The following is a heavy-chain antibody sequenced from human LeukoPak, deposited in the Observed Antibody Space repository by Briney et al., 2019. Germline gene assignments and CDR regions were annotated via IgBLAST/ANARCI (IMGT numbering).Heavy chain of an antibody. J-gene: IGHJ4*02. CDR3: ARQMVRGVHGTPADDY. V-gene: IGHV3-21*01. CDR2: ISSSSSYI. D-gene: IGHD3-10*01. CDR1: GFTFSSYS. Sequence: PGGSLRLSCAASGFTFSSYSMNWVRQAPGKGLEWVSSISSSSSYIYYADSVKGRFTISRDNAKNSLYLQMNSLRAEDTAVYYCARQMVRGVHGTPADDYWGQGTLVTVSS.